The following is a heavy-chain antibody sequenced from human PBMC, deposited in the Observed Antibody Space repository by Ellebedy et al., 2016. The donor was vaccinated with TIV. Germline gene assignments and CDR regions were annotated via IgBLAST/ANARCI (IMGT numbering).Heavy chain of an antibody. J-gene: IGHJ5*02. D-gene: IGHD3-3*01. CDR1: GGSISSYY. Sequence: SETLSLXXTVSGGSISSYYWSWIRQPPGKGLEWIGYIYYSGSTNYNPSLKSRVTISVDTSKNQFSLKLSSVTAADTAVYYCARDAGDFWSGYASKGSWFDPWGQGTLVTVSS. V-gene: IGHV4-59*01. CDR3: ARDAGDFWSGYASKGSWFDP. CDR2: IYYSGST.